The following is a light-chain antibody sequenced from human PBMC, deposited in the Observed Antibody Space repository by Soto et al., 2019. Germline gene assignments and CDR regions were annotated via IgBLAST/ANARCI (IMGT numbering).Light chain of an antibody. CDR3: SSYTSSSTSVI. Sequence: QSVLTQPASVSGSPGQSITISCTGTSSDVGGYKYVSWYQQHPDKAPKLIIFEVSNRPSGISSRFSGSKSGNTASLTISGFQAEDEADYYCSSYTSSSTSVIFGRGTKLTVL. CDR1: SSDVGGYKY. V-gene: IGLV2-14*01. CDR2: EVS. J-gene: IGLJ2*01.